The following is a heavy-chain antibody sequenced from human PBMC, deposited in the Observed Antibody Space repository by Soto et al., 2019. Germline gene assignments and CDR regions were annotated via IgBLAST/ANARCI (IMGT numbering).Heavy chain of an antibody. Sequence: PGGSLRLSCAVSGFTFSTYAMHWVRQAPGKGLEWVAVISYDGSNTYYADSVKGRFTISRDNMLYLQMNSLRAEDTAVYYCARDQGRGITCQLDYWGQGTLVTVSS. CDR3: ARDQGRGITCQLDY. J-gene: IGHJ4*02. V-gene: IGHV3-30-3*01. CDR1: GFTFSTYA. D-gene: IGHD2-15*01. CDR2: ISYDGSNT.